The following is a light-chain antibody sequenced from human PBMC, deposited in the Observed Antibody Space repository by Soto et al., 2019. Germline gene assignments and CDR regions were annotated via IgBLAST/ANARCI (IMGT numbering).Light chain of an antibody. V-gene: IGKV1-5*01. CDR2: DAS. Sequence: IQMTQYTSTLSASVGGRVTITCRASQTISRWLAWYQQKPGRAPKLLIYDASTLESGVPSRFSGSGSETEFTLTISRLQPDDFATYFCHSRAFGQGTRLEIK. J-gene: IGKJ5*01. CDR1: QTISRW. CDR3: HSRA.